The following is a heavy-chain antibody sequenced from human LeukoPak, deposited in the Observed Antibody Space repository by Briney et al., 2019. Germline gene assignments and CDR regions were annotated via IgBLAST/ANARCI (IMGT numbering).Heavy chain of an antibody. CDR1: GFPFSSYA. D-gene: IGHD3-22*01. CDR3: AKDRYYDSSGYFDY. V-gene: IGHV3-23*01. J-gene: IGHJ4*02. CDR2: ISGSGGST. Sequence: GESLRLSCAASGFPFSSYAMSWVRQVPGKGLEWVSAISGSGGSTYYADSVKGRFTISRDNSKNTLYLQMNSLRAEDTAVYYCAKDRYYDSSGYFDYWGQGTLVTVSS.